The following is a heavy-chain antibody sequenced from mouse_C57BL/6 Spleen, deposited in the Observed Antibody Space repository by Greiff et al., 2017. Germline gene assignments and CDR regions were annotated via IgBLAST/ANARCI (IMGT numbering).Heavy chain of an antibody. V-gene: IGHV1-82*01. J-gene: IGHJ4*01. CDR1: GYAFSSSW. Sequence: LVESGPELVKPGASVKISCKASGYAFSSSWMNWVKQRPGKGLEWIGRIYPGDGDTNYNGKFKGKATLTADKSSSTAYMQLSSLTSEDSAVYFCARAKGYYDYDYAMDYWGQGTSVTVSS. CDR3: ARAKGYYDYDYAMDY. CDR2: IYPGDGDT. D-gene: IGHD2-4*01.